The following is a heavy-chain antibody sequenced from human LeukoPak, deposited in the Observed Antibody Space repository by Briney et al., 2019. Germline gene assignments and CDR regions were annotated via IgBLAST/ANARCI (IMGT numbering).Heavy chain of an antibody. J-gene: IGHJ4*02. CDR1: GFTFSSYD. CDR3: ARTRSGWRKNPQHRGSFDY. CDR2: IGTAGDI. V-gene: IGHV3-13*01. D-gene: IGHD1-26*01. Sequence: GGSLRLSCAASGFTFSSYDMHWVRQATGKGLEWVSAIGTAGDIYYPGSVKGRFTISRENAKNSLYLQMNSLRAGDTAVYYCARTRSGWRKNPQHRGSFDYWGQGTLVTVSS.